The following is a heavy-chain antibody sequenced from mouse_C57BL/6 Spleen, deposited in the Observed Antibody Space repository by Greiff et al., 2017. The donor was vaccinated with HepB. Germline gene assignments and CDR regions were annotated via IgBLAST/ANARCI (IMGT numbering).Heavy chain of an antibody. J-gene: IGHJ2*01. CDR3: ARVSIYYDYDVDY. Sequence: EVQLVESGGGLVKPGGSLKLSCAASGFTFSSYAMSWVRQTPEKRLEWVATISDGGSYTYYPDNVKGRFTISRDNAKNNLYLQMSHLKSEDTAMYYCARVSIYYDYDVDYWGQGTTLTVSS. D-gene: IGHD2-4*01. V-gene: IGHV5-4*01. CDR1: GFTFSSYA. CDR2: ISDGGSYT.